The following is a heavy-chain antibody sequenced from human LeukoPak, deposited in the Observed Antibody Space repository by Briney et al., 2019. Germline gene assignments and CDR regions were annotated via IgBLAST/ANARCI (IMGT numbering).Heavy chain of an antibody. D-gene: IGHD1-26*01. V-gene: IGHV1-69*05. J-gene: IGHJ2*01. CDR1: GGTFSSYA. CDR2: IIPIFGTA. Sequence: GASVKVSCKASGGTFSSYAISWVRQAPGQGLEWMGGIIPIFGTANYAQKFQGRVTITTDESTSTAYMELSSLRSEDTAVYYCAREANGGSYYHHWYFDLWGRGTLVTVSS. CDR3: AREANGGSYYHHWYFDL.